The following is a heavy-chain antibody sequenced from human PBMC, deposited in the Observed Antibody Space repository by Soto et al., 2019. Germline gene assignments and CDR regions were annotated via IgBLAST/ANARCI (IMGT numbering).Heavy chain of an antibody. D-gene: IGHD6-19*01. V-gene: IGHV4-34*01. CDR1: GGSFSGYY. CDR3: ARAFHSSGWFVDS. J-gene: IGHJ4*02. CDR2: INHSGST. Sequence: SETLSLTCGVYGGSFSGYYWSWICQPPGKGLEWIGEINHSGSTNYNPSLKSRVTISVDTSKNQFSLKLSSVTAADTAVYYCARAFHSSGWFVDSWGQGTLVTVSS.